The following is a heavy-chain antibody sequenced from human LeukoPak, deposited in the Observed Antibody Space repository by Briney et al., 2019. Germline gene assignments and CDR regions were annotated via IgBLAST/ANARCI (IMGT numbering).Heavy chain of an antibody. Sequence: PGGSLRLSCAASGFTFSSYGMHWVRQAPGKGLEWVAVIWYDGSNKYYADSVKGRFTISRDNSKNTLYLQMNSLRAEDTAVYYCAKEARTWVRFDYWGQGTLVTVSS. CDR1: GFTFSSYG. D-gene: IGHD1-14*01. CDR3: AKEARTWVRFDY. CDR2: IWYDGSNK. J-gene: IGHJ4*02. V-gene: IGHV3-30*02.